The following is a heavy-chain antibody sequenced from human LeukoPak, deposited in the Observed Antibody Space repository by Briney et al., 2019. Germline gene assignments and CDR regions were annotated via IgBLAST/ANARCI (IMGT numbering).Heavy chain of an antibody. V-gene: IGHV3-43*02. CDR3: AKDIHYYYDSSGYPAY. CDR2: ISGDGGST. Sequence: GRSLRLSCAASGFTFSSYGMHWVRQAPGKGLEWVSLISGDGGSTYYAHSVKGRFTISRDNSKNSLYLQMNSLRTEDTALYYCAKDIHYYYDSSGYPAYWGQGTLVTVSS. D-gene: IGHD3-22*01. J-gene: IGHJ4*02. CDR1: GFTFSSYG.